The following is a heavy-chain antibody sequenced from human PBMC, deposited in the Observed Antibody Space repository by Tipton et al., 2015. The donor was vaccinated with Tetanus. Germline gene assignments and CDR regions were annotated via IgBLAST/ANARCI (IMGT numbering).Heavy chain of an antibody. CDR1: GFTFRSYT. CDR3: AKEALGVMDV. J-gene: IGHJ6*03. CDR2: ISGGYNRT. V-gene: IGHV3-23*01. Sequence: GSLRLSCAASGFTFRSYTLNWVRRAPGKGLEWVSAISGGYNRTYYADSVKGRFTISRDNSKSTLYLQLNSLRAEDTAIYYCAKEALGVMDVWGKGTTVAVSS.